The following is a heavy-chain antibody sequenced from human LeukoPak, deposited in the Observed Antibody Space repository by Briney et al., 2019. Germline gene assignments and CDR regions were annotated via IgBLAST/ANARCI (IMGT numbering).Heavy chain of an antibody. D-gene: IGHD6-19*01. J-gene: IGHJ4*02. CDR1: GFPFDNYG. CDR2: ITWNGGIT. CDR3: ARDGPVAGVELDQ. V-gene: IGHV3-20*04. Sequence: PGGSLTLSCAASGFPFDNYGMAWVRQAPGKGLEWVSGITWNGGITAYADSVKGRFTISRDNAKDSLYLQMNSLRAEDTALYYCARDGPVAGVELDQWGQGTLVTVSS.